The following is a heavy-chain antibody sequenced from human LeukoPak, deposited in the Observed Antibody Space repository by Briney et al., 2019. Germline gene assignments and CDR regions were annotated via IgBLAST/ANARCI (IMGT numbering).Heavy chain of an antibody. CDR3: AKSFQFNYYDSSGYYYGEDSYYFDY. V-gene: IGHV3-48*01. J-gene: IGHJ4*02. Sequence: AGGSLRLSCAASGFTFSSYSMNWVRQAPGKGLEWVSYISSSSSTIYYADSVKGRFTISRDNSKNTLYLQMNSLRAEDTAVYYCAKSFQFNYYDSSGYYYGEDSYYFDYWGQGTLVTVSS. D-gene: IGHD3-22*01. CDR2: ISSSSSTI. CDR1: GFTFSSYS.